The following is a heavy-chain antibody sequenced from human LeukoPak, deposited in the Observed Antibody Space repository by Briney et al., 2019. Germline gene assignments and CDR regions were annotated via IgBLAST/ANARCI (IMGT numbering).Heavy chain of an antibody. J-gene: IGHJ4*02. CDR2: ISGSGGST. Sequence: GGSLRLSCAASGFTFSSYAMSWVRQAPGKGLEWVSAISGSGGSTYCADSVKGRFTISRDNSKNTLYLQMNSLRAEDTAVYYCAKVWYSSGWTWIDYWGQGTLVTVSS. CDR1: GFTFSSYA. V-gene: IGHV3-23*01. D-gene: IGHD6-19*01. CDR3: AKVWYSSGWTWIDY.